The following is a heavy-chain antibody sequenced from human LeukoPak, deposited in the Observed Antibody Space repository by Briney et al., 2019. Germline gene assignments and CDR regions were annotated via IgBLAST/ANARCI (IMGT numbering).Heavy chain of an antibody. V-gene: IGHV3-73*01. CDR3: TRQGTAVAY. CDR1: GFTFSGSA. J-gene: IGHJ4*02. D-gene: IGHD6-19*01. CDR2: IRSKANSYAT. Sequence: PGGSLRLSXAASGFTFSGSAMHWVRQASGKGLEWVGRIRSKANSYATAYAASVKGRFTISRDDSKNTAYLQMNSLKTEDTAVYYCTRQGTAVAYWGQGTLVTVSS.